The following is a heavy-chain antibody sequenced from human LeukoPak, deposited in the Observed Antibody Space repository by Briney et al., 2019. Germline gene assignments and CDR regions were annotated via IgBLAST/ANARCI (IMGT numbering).Heavy chain of an antibody. CDR2: INPNSGGT. Sequence: ASVKVSCKASGYTFTGYYMHWVRQAPGQGLEWMGWINPNSGGTNYAQKFQGGVTMTRDTSISTAYMELSRLRSDDTAVYYCARDEIYGSGSYYRIDYWGQGTLVTVSS. CDR1: GYTFTGYY. D-gene: IGHD3-10*01. V-gene: IGHV1-2*02. CDR3: ARDEIYGSGSYYRIDY. J-gene: IGHJ4*02.